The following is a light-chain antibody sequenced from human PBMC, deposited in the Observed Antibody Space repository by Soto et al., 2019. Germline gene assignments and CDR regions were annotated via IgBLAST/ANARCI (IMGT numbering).Light chain of an antibody. CDR3: QQYLITPPT. CDR1: QSLLYDSNNRNY. Sequence: DIVMSQSPDSLAVSLGERATIDCKSSQSLLYDSNNRNYLAWYQQKPGQPPKLLIHWASTRESGVPDRFSGSGSGTDFTLTISSLQAEDVALYYCQQYLITPPTFGQGTKVEIK. CDR2: WAS. V-gene: IGKV4-1*01. J-gene: IGKJ1*01.